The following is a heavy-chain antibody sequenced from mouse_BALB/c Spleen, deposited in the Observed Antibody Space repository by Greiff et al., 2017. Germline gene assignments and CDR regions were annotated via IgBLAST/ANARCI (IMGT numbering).Heavy chain of an antibody. D-gene: IGHD1-1*01. Sequence: VQLQQSGPGLVAPSQSLSITCTVSGFSLTSYDISWIRQPPGKGLEWLGVIWTGGGTNYNSAFMSRLSISKDNSKSQVFLKMNSLQTDDTAIYYCVRESSYWYFDVWGAGTTVTVSS. J-gene: IGHJ1*01. CDR1: GFSLTSYD. V-gene: IGHV2-9-2*01. CDR2: IWTGGGT. CDR3: VRESSYWYFDV.